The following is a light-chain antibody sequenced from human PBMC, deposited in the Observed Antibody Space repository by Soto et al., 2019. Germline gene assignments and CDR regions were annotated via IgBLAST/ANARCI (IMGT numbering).Light chain of an antibody. CDR1: QDILSW. CDR2: ASS. Sequence: DIQMTQSPSSVSASVGDRVTITCRASQDILSWLAWYQQKPGEAPRLLIYASSNLQSGGPSRFSGSGSGTSFTTTISSLPPEDSVTYYCQQANSFPITFGPGTRLDIK. J-gene: IGKJ3*01. CDR3: QQANSFPIT. V-gene: IGKV1-12*01.